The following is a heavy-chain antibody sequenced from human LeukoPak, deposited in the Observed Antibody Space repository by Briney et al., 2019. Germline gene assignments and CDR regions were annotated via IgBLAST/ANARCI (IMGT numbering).Heavy chain of an antibody. Sequence: PGGSLRLSCAASGFTFSSYWMNWVRQPPGKGLEWVANIKEDGSEKYYVDSVKGRFTISRDNAKHSLYLQMNSLRAEDTAVYYCARGGSNSSGNFDYWGQGTLVAVSS. CDR3: ARGGSNSSGNFDY. D-gene: IGHD4-11*01. CDR2: IKEDGSEK. J-gene: IGHJ4*02. V-gene: IGHV3-7*02. CDR1: GFTFSSYW.